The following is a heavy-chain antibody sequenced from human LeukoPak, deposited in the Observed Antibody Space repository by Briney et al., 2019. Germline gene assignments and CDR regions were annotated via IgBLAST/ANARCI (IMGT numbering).Heavy chain of an antibody. CDR2: IKSKTDGGTT. V-gene: IGHV3-15*01. CDR3: TRGGVEF. D-gene: IGHD3-10*01. Sequence: GGSLRLSCAASGFTFSNAWMSWVRQAPGKGLEWVGRIKSKTDGGTTDYAAPVKGRFTISRDNAKNSLYLQMNSLRAEDTAVYYCTRGGVEFCGQGTLVTVSS. J-gene: IGHJ4*02. CDR1: GFTFSNAW.